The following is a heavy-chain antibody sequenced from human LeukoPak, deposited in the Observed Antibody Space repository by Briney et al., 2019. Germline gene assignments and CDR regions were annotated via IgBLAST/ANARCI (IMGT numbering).Heavy chain of an antibody. CDR1: GFTFSSYG. J-gene: IGHJ4*02. CDR2: IRYDGSNK. V-gene: IGHV3-30*02. D-gene: IGHD1-26*01. Sequence: GGSLRLSCAASGFTFSSYGMHWVRQAPGKGLEWVAFIRYDGSNKYYADSVKGRFTVSRDNSKNTLYLQMNSLRAEDTAVYYCAKLGGSDFDYWGQGTLVTVSS. CDR3: AKLGGSDFDY.